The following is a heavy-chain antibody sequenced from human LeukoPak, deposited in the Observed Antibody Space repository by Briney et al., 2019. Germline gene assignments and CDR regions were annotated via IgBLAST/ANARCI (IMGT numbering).Heavy chain of an antibody. CDR3: APYTYYFDY. CDR2: ISGSGDST. J-gene: IGHJ4*02. V-gene: IGHV3-23*01. CDR1: GFTFSNFA. Sequence: GGSLRLSCAASGFTFSNFAVSWVRQAPGKGLDWVSGISGSGDSTYYAESVKGRFTISRDNSKNTLYLQMHSLRADDTAVYYCAPYTYYFDYWGQGTLVTVSS. D-gene: IGHD2-2*02.